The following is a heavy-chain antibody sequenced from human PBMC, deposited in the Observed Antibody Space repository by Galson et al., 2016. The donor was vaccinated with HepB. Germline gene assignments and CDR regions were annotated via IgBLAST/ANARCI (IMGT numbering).Heavy chain of an antibody. Sequence: TLSLTCSVSGGSISGGGYYWNWIRQHPGKGLQWIGCVFNSGDTYYNPSLKSRVTISMDSSKNQYSLRLTSVTAADTAVYYCARWFDPWGQGTLVTVSS. J-gene: IGHJ5*02. V-gene: IGHV4-31*03. CDR1: GGSISGGGYY. CDR3: ARWFDP. CDR2: VFNSGDT.